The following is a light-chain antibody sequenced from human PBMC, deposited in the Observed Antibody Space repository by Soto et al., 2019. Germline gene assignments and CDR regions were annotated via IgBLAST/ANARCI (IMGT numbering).Light chain of an antibody. CDR1: HGLVYSDGNTY. CDR2: KVS. J-gene: IGKJ4*01. Sequence: DVVMTQSPPSLSVTLGQPASISCRSSHGLVYSDGNTYVNWFQQRPGQSPRRLIYKVSNRDSGVPDRFSGSGAGTEFTLKISGVEAEDVGVYYCMQGTYWPLTFGGGTKVEIK. V-gene: IGKV2-30*01. CDR3: MQGTYWPLT.